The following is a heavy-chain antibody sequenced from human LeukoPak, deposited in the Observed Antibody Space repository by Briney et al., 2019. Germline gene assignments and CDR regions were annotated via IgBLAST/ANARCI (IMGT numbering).Heavy chain of an antibody. CDR3: AAIRGHYDYVWGSYSGGYYFDY. CDR1: GGSISSSSYY. CDR2: IYYSGST. J-gene: IGHJ4*02. D-gene: IGHD3-16*01. V-gene: IGHV4-39*01. Sequence: PSETLSLTCTVSGGSISSSSYYWGWIRQPPGKGLEWIGSIYYSGSTYYNPSLKSRVTISVDTSKNQFSLKLSSVTAADTAVYYCAAIRGHYDYVWGSYSGGYYFDYWGQGTLVTVSP.